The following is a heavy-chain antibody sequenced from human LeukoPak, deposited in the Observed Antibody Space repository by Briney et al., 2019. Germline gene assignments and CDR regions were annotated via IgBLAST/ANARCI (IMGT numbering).Heavy chain of an antibody. D-gene: IGHD3-3*01. V-gene: IGHV4-31*03. J-gene: IGHJ6*02. Sequence: MTSQTLSLTCTVSGGSISSGGYYWSWIRQHPGKGLEWIGYIYYSGSTYYNPSLERRVTISVDTSKNQFSLKLSSVTAADTAVYYCAGRKTYYDFWFMDVWGQGTTVTVSS. CDR3: AGRKTYYDFWFMDV. CDR1: GGSISSGGYY. CDR2: IYYSGST.